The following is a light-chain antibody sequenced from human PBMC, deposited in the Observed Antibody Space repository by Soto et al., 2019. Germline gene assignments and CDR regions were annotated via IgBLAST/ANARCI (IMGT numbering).Light chain of an antibody. CDR1: EDVDIY. Sequence: EDVLTQSPATLSLSPGGRATLSCRASEDVDIYLAWYQQRPGQAPRLLIYDTSKRTTGIPARFTGTGSGTDLTLTISSLEPEDVAVYYCQQRFSWPPWTFGQGTKVEIK. J-gene: IGKJ1*01. CDR3: QQRFSWPPWT. V-gene: IGKV3-11*01. CDR2: DTS.